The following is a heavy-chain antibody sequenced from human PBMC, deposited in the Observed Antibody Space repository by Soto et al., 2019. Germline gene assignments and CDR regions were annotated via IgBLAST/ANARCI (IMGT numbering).Heavy chain of an antibody. CDR1: GFTFSSYA. Sequence: GGSLRLSCAASGFTFSSYAMHWVRQAPGKGLEWVAVISYDGSNKYYADSVKGRFTISRDNSKNTLYLQMNSLRAEDTAVYYCAKGEDYYDSSGSDAFDIWGQGTMVTVSS. D-gene: IGHD3-22*01. V-gene: IGHV3-30*04. CDR2: ISYDGSNK. CDR3: AKGEDYYDSSGSDAFDI. J-gene: IGHJ3*02.